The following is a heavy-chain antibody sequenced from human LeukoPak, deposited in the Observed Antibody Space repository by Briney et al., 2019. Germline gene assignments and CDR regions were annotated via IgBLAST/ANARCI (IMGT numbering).Heavy chain of an antibody. V-gene: IGHV3-7*01. Sequence: GGSLRLSCAASGFTFSNYWMSWVRQAPGKGLEWVANIKRDGSEKYYVDSVKGRFTISRDNAKNSLYLQLNSLRAEDTAVYYCVRDGGVSGYDLLDYWGQGTLVTVSS. D-gene: IGHD5-12*01. CDR3: VRDGGVSGYDLLDY. CDR2: IKRDGSEK. J-gene: IGHJ4*02. CDR1: GFTFSNYW.